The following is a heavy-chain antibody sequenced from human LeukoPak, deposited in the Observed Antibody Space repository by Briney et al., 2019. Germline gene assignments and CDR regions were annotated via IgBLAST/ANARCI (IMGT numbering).Heavy chain of an antibody. D-gene: IGHD5-12*01. CDR2: INPNSGGT. CDR1: GYTFTGYY. CDR3: ARDFSYSGYEGLDY. Sequence: ASVKVSCKASGYTFTGYYMHWVRQAPGQGLEWMGWINPNSGGTNYAQKFQGWVTMTRDTSISTAYMELSRLRSDDTAVYYCARDFSYSGYEGLDYWDQGTLVTVSS. V-gene: IGHV1-2*04. J-gene: IGHJ4*02.